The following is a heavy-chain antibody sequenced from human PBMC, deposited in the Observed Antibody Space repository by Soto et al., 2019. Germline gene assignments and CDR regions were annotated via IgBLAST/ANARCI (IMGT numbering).Heavy chain of an antibody. Sequence: EVQLLESGGGLVQPGGSLRLSCAASGFTFSSYAMSWVRQAPGKGLEWGSGISGSGGSTYYAGSVKGRFTIYRDNPKNKLYLQMNSLRAEDTAVYYCANASPDYYYYYYGMDVWGQGTTVTASS. V-gene: IGHV3-23*01. CDR3: ANASPDYYYYYYGMDV. D-gene: IGHD3-16*01. CDR1: GFTFSSYA. J-gene: IGHJ6*02. CDR2: ISGSGGST.